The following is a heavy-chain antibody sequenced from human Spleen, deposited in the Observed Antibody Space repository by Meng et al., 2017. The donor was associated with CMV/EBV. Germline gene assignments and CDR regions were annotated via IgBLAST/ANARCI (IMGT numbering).Heavy chain of an antibody. D-gene: IGHD3-22*01. CDR3: ARGHYYDSSGYYLG. CDR1: GFTFSSYA. Sequence: SGFTFSSYAMHWVRQAPGKGLEWVAVISYDGSNKYYADSVKGRFTISRDNSKNTLYLQMNSLRAEDTAVYYCARGHYYDSSGYYLGWGQGTLVTVSS. V-gene: IGHV3-30-3*01. J-gene: IGHJ4*02. CDR2: ISYDGSNK.